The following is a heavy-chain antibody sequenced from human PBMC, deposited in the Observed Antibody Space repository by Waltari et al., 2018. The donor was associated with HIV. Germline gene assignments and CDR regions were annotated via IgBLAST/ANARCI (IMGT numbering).Heavy chain of an antibody. Sequence: QVQLQASGPGLVQPSETLSLTCTVPGASISSYYWTWIRQPPGKGLDWIGYTFYSGSTNYNPSLKSRVTISVDTAKNQLTLKLTSVTAADTAVYYCARGANWFDPWGQGTLVTISS. J-gene: IGHJ5*02. CDR3: ARGANWFDP. V-gene: IGHV4-59*01. CDR1: GASISSYY. CDR2: TFYSGST.